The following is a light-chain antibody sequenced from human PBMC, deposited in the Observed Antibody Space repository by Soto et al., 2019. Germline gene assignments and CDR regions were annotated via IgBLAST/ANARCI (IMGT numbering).Light chain of an antibody. CDR3: QQRYNWPPVT. J-gene: IGKJ5*01. CDR1: QSVSIY. V-gene: IGKV3-11*01. CDR2: DAS. Sequence: EVLLTQSPATLSLSPGERATLSCRASQSVSIYLAWYQQKPGQAPRLLIYDASNRASGIPARFSGSGSGTDFTLTISSLEPEDFAVYYCQQRYNWPPVTFGQGTRLEMK.